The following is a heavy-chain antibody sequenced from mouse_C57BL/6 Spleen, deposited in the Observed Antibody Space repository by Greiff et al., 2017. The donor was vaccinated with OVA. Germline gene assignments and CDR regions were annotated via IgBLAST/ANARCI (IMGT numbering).Heavy chain of an antibody. Sequence: VQLQQSGPELVKPGASVKISCKASGYSFTDYNINWVKQSTGKSLEWIGVINPNYGTTSYNQKFKGKATLTVDQSSSTAYMQLNSLTSEDSAVDYCARGKNYYDYIYYFDYGGQGTTLTVSS. V-gene: IGHV1-39*01. J-gene: IGHJ2*01. CDR2: INPNYGTT. CDR1: GYSFTDYN. CDR3: ARGKNYYDYIYYFDY. D-gene: IGHD2-4*01.